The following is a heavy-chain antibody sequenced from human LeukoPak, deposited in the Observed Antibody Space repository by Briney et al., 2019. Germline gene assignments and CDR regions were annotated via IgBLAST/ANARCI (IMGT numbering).Heavy chain of an antibody. CDR1: GFTFTSSA. V-gene: IGHV1-58*02. J-gene: IGHJ6*03. Sequence: GASVKVSCKASGFTFTSSAMQWVRQARGQRLEWIGWIVVGSGNTNYAQKFQERVTITRDMSTSTAYMELSSLRSEDTAVYYCAAETGQLLWFGESIYYYYMDVWGKGTTVTVSS. CDR2: IVVGSGNT. CDR3: AAETGQLLWFGESIYYYYMDV. D-gene: IGHD3-10*01.